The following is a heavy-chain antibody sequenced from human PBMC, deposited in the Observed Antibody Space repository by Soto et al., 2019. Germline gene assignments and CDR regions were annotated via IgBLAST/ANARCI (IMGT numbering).Heavy chain of an antibody. J-gene: IGHJ6*02. Sequence: ASVKVSCKASGGTFSSYTISWVRQAPGQGLEWMGRIIPILGIANYAQKFQGRVTITADKSTSTAYMELSSLRSEDTAVYYCASVDYYDSSGYGGDYYGMDVWG. V-gene: IGHV1-69*02. CDR3: ASVDYYDSSGYGGDYYGMDV. CDR2: IIPILGIA. CDR1: GGTFSSYT. D-gene: IGHD3-22*01.